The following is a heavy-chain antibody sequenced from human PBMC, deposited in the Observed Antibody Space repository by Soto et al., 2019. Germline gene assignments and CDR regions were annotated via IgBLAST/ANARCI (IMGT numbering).Heavy chain of an antibody. CDR2: IYHSGST. CDR3: ERVRGSGYDSYWFDP. Sequence: SETLSLTCAVSGGSISSGGYSWSWIRQPPGKGLEWIGYIYHSGSTYYNPSLKSRVTISVDTSKNQFSLKLSSVTAADTAVYYCERVRGSGYDSYWFDPWGQGTLVTVSS. J-gene: IGHJ5*02. CDR1: GGSISSGGYS. V-gene: IGHV4-30-2*05. D-gene: IGHD5-12*01.